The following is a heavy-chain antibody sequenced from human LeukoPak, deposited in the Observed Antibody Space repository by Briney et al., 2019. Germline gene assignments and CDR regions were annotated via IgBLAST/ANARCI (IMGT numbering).Heavy chain of an antibody. J-gene: IGHJ4*02. CDR3: ARRNLGGWHGDPPSFDY. D-gene: IGHD3-16*01. CDR2: INHSGST. Sequence: PSETLSLTCAVYGGSFSGYYWSWIRQPPGKGLEWIGEINHSGSTNYNPSLKSRVTISVDTSKNQFSLKLSSVTAADTAVYYCARRNLGGWHGDPPSFDYWGQGTLVTVSS. CDR1: GGSFSGYY. V-gene: IGHV4-34*01.